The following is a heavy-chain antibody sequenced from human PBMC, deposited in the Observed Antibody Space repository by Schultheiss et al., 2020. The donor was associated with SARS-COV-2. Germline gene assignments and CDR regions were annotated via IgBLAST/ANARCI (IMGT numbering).Heavy chain of an antibody. D-gene: IGHD2-2*02. J-gene: IGHJ4*02. Sequence: SETLSLTCTVSGGSISSYYWSWIRQPAGKGLEWIGRIYTSGSTNYNPSLKSRVTISVDTSKNQFSLKLSSVTAADTAVYYCARDRDCSSTSCYTWYFDYWGQGTLVTVSS. CDR2: IYTSGST. CDR3: ARDRDCSSTSCYTWYFDY. CDR1: GGSISSYY. V-gene: IGHV4-4*07.